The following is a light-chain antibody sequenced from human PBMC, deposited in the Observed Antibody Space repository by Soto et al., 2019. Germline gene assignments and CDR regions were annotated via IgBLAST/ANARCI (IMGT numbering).Light chain of an antibody. CDR1: QSFSSY. J-gene: IGKJ4*01. Sequence: EIVLTQSPATLSLSPGERATLSCRASQSFSSYLAWYQQKPGQAPRLLIYDASNRATGIPARFSGSGSGTEVTLTISSLEPEGFAVYYCQQHSNWPPAFGGGTKVEIK. V-gene: IGKV3-11*01. CDR3: QQHSNWPPA. CDR2: DAS.